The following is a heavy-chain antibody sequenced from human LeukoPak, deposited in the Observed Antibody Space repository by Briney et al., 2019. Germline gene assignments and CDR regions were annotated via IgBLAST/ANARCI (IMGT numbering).Heavy chain of an antibody. CDR1: GFTFGVYA. CDR3: TRDCSSTSCYRSFDY. V-gene: IGHV3-49*04. CDR2: IRCKAYGGTT. Sequence: GGSLRLSCTASGFTFGVYAMSWVRQAPGKGLEWVGFIRCKAYGGTTEYAASVKGRFTISRDDSKSIAYLQMNSLKTEDTAVYYCTRDCSSTSCYRSFDYWGQGALVTVSS. J-gene: IGHJ4*02. D-gene: IGHD2-2*01.